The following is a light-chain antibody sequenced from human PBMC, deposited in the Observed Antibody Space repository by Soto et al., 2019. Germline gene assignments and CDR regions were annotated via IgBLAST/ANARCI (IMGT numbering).Light chain of an antibody. CDR2: GNS. V-gene: IGLV1-40*01. CDR3: QSYDSSLSGSV. Sequence: QPVLTQPPSVSGAPGQRVTISCTGSSSNIGAGYDVHWYQQLPGTAPKLLIYGNSNRPSGVPDRFSGSKSGTSASLAITGLQAGDEADYYCQSYDSSLSGSVFGGGTKLTVL. CDR1: SSNIGAGYD. J-gene: IGLJ3*02.